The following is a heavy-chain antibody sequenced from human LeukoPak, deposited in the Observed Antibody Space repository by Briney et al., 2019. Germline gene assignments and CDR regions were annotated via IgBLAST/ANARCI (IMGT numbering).Heavy chain of an antibody. J-gene: IGHJ4*02. Sequence: SETLSLTCTVSGGSVSSGSYYWSWIRQPPGKGLEWIGYIYYSGSTNYNPSLKSRVTISVDTSKNQLSLKLIPVTAADTAVYYCARVRYSSGWYCAPPFDYWGQGTLDTVSS. CDR1: GGSVSSGSYY. V-gene: IGHV4-61*01. CDR3: ARVRYSSGWYCAPPFDY. D-gene: IGHD6-19*01. CDR2: IYYSGST.